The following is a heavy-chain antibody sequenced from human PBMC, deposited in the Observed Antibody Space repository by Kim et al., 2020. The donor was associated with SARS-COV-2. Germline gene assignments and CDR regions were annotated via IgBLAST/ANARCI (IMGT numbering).Heavy chain of an antibody. CDR2: ISSNGGST. CDR3: VKNRVGMTTVTHNWFDP. D-gene: IGHD4-4*01. V-gene: IGHV3-64D*06. J-gene: IGHJ5*02. CDR1: GFTFSSYA. Sequence: GGSLRLSCSASGFTFSSYAMHWVRQAPGKGLEYVSAISSNGGSTYYADSVKGRFTISRDNSKNTLYLQMSSLRAEDTAVYYCVKNRVGMTTVTHNWFDPWGQGTLVTVSS.